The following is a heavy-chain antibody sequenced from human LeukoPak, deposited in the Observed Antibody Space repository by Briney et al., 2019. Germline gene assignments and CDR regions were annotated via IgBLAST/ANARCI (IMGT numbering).Heavy chain of an antibody. CDR1: GFTFSSYW. J-gene: IGHJ6*02. CDR3: ARESELLWFGELPYGMDG. CDR2: INSDGSST. V-gene: IGHV3-74*01. D-gene: IGHD3-10*01. Sequence: PGGSLRLSCAASGFTFSSYWMHWVRQAPGKGLVGVSRINSDGSSTSYADSVKGRFTISRDNAKNTLYLQMNSLRDEDTAVYYCARESELLWFGELPYGMDGWGQGTTVTVSS.